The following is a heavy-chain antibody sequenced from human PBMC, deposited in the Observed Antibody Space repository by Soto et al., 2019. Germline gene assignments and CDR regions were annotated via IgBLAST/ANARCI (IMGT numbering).Heavy chain of an antibody. CDR3: AWDNSGRFRTDH. CDR1: GLKFGDAW. Sequence: EVQLVEPGGGLVKPGDSLRLSCAVSGLKFGDAWWNWVRQAPGKGLEWVGRIKIKGGGETKDYAAPVKGRSAISRDDSRDTLYLQMNSLKIEDTAVYYCAWDNSGRFRTDHWGQGTLVTVS. V-gene: IGHV3-15*07. D-gene: IGHD4-4*01. CDR2: IKIKGGGETK. J-gene: IGHJ4*02.